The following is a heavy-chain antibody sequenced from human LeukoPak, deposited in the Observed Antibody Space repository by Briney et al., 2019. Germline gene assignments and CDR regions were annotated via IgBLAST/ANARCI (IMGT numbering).Heavy chain of an antibody. V-gene: IGHV3-9*01. CDR1: GFTFDDYA. D-gene: IGHD3-22*01. CDR3: AKGNSYDSSGQPFDF. CDR2: ISWDSGSV. Sequence: GGSLRLSCVASGFTFDDYAMHWVRQAPRKGLEWVSGISWDSGSVDSADSVKGRFTISRDNARNSLYLQMNSLRAEDTALYYCAKGNSYDSSGQPFDFWGQGTLVTVSS. J-gene: IGHJ4*02.